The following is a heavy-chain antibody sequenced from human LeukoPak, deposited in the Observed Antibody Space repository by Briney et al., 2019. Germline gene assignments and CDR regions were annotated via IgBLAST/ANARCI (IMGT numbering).Heavy chain of an antibody. D-gene: IGHD2-15*01. CDR2: IYYSGST. J-gene: IGHJ6*02. CDR1: GGSISSYY. Sequence: SETLSLTCTVSGGSISSYYWSWIRQPPGKGLEWIGYIYYSGSTNYNPSLKSRVTISVDTSKNQFSLKLSSVTAADTAVYYCARQQDFGQGYYYGMDVWGQGTTVTVSS. CDR3: ARQQDFGQGYYYGMDV. V-gene: IGHV4-59*08.